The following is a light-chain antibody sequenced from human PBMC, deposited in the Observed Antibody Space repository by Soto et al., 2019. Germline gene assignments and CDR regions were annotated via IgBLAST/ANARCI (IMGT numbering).Light chain of an antibody. V-gene: IGKV3-20*01. J-gene: IGKJ1*01. CDR2: DAV. CDR1: QSVTGTN. CDR3: QQFASSPRT. Sequence: IVLTQSPVTLSLSPGEGATLSCRASQSVTGTNLAWYQQRAGQAPRLLIYDAVRRATGIPDRFSGSGSGTDFTLTISRLEPEDFAVYYCQQFASSPRTFGRGTKVDIK.